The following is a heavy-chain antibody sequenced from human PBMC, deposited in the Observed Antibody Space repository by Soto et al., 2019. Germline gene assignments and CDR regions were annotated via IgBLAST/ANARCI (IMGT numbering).Heavy chain of an antibody. J-gene: IGHJ4*02. D-gene: IGHD1-26*01. Sequence: EVQLVESGGGLVKPGESLRLSCVVSGFTFSSAWLHWVRQAPGKGLEWVGRIKSKTSGETTDYAAPVKGRFTISSDDSKNTVFLQMNSLKSEDTAVYYCTADYSGGTYPIDYWGQGSLVTVSS. CDR2: IKSKTSGETT. CDR1: GFTFSSAW. V-gene: IGHV3-15*07. CDR3: TADYSGGTYPIDY.